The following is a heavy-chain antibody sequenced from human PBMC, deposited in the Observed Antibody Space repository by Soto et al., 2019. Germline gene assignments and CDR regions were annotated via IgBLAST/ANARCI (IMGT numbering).Heavy chain of an antibody. CDR2: IIPILGIA. J-gene: IGHJ5*02. V-gene: IGHV1-69*04. Sequence: SVKVSCKASGGTFSSYTISWVRQAPGQGLEWMGRIIPILGIANYAQKFQGRVTITADKSTSTAYMELSSLRSEDTAVYYCARDPSIYCSSTSCLDNWFDPWGQGTLVTVSS. D-gene: IGHD2-2*01. CDR3: ARDPSIYCSSTSCLDNWFDP. CDR1: GGTFSSYT.